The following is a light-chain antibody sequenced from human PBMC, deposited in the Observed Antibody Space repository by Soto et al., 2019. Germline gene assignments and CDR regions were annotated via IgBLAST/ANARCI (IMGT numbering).Light chain of an antibody. CDR3: QAYDYRLTASV. CDR1: SSNLGAAYD. CDR2: GNR. V-gene: IGLV1-40*01. J-gene: IGLJ3*02. Sequence: QAVVTQPPSVSGAPGHRVTISCTGNSSNLGAAYDVHWYQQLPGAAPKLVIFGNRNRPSGVPERFSGSKSGTSACLAITGLRAEDEADYYCQAYDYRLTASVFGGGTKLTVL.